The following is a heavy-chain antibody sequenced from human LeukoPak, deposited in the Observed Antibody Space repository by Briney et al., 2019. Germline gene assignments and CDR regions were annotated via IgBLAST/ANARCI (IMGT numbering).Heavy chain of an antibody. Sequence: GGSLRLSCAASGFTVSSNYMSWVRQAPGKGLEWVSVSYTGGNTHYADSVKGRFTLSRDNSKNTVYLQMNSMRVEDTAMYYCASISDLLYYFDSWGQGTLVTVSS. V-gene: IGHV3-66*01. CDR3: ASISDLLYYFDS. J-gene: IGHJ4*02. CDR2: SYTGGNT. CDR1: GFTVSSNY.